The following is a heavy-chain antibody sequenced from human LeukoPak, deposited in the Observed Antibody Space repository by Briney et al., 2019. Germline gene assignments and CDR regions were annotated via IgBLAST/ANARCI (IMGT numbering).Heavy chain of an antibody. V-gene: IGHV3-23*01. CDR1: GFTFSSYA. Sequence: GGSLRLSCAASGFTFSSYAMSWVRQAPGKGLEWVSAISGSGGSTHYADSVKGRFTISRDNSKNTLYLQMNSLRAEDTAVYYCAKVLAVAPDFDYWGQGTLVTVSS. J-gene: IGHJ4*02. CDR3: AKVLAVAPDFDY. CDR2: ISGSGGST. D-gene: IGHD6-19*01.